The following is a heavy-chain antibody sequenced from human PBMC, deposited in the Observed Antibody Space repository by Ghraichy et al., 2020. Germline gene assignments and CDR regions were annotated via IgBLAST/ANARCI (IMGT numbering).Heavy chain of an antibody. CDR3: ARHSVIFPTSDVLLWFGESYYFDY. CDR1: GGSISSSSYY. Sequence: SQTLSLTCTVSGGSISSSSYYWGWIRQPPGKGLEWIGSIYYSGSTYYNPSLKSRVTISVDTSKNQFSLKLSSVTAADTAVYYCARHSVIFPTSDVLLWFGESYYFDYWGQGTLVTVSS. J-gene: IGHJ4*02. D-gene: IGHD3-10*01. V-gene: IGHV4-39*07. CDR2: IYYSGST.